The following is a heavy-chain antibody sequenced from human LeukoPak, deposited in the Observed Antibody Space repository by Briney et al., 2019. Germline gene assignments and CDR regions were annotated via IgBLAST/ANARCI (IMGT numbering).Heavy chain of an antibody. CDR1: GFTFSNAW. Sequence: GGSLRLSCAASGFTFSNAWMNWVRQAPGKGLEWVSVIYSGGSTYYADSVKGRFTISRDNSKNTLYLQMNSLRAEDTAVYYCARYIVGATKYYFDYWGQGTLVTVSS. CDR3: ARYIVGATKYYFDY. J-gene: IGHJ4*02. D-gene: IGHD1-26*01. CDR2: IYSGGST. V-gene: IGHV3-53*01.